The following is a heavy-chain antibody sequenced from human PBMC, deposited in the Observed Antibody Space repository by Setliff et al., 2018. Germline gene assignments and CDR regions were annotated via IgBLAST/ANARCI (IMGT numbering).Heavy chain of an antibody. Sequence: PSETLSLTCAVSGVSISTSNWWRWVRQPPGKGLEWIGEIYHNGITNYNPSLKSRVSISVDKSKNQVSLTLNSGTAADTAVYYCGRDPHTPTGTTRGDYWGQGTLVTVSS. V-gene: IGHV4-4*02. J-gene: IGHJ4*02. CDR3: GRDPHTPTGTTRGDY. D-gene: IGHD4-17*01. CDR1: GVSISTSNW. CDR2: IYHNGIT.